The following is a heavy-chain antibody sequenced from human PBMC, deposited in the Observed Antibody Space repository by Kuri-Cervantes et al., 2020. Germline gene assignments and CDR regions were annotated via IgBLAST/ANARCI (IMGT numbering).Heavy chain of an antibody. CDR3: ASDYVGSGWQDAFDI. V-gene: IGHV3-7*01. Sequence: GESLKISCAASGFTFSSYWMSWVRQAPGKGLEWVANIKQDGSENYYVDSVKGRFTISRDNAKNSLYLQMNSLRAEDTAVYYCASDYVGSGWQDAFDIWGQGTMVTVSS. D-gene: IGHD6-19*01. CDR2: IKQDGSEN. J-gene: IGHJ3*02. CDR1: GFTFSSYW.